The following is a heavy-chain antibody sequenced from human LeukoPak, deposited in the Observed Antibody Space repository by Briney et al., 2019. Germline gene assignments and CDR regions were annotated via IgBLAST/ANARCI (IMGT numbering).Heavy chain of an antibody. Sequence: GGSLRLSCAASGFTFSDYYMSWIRQAPGKGLEWVSYISSSGSTIYYADSVKGRFTISRDNAKNSLYLQMNSLRAEDTAVYYCASSCYSGMACYWGQGTLVTVSS. CDR3: ASSCYSGMACY. CDR1: GFTFSDYY. D-gene: IGHD2-15*01. CDR2: ISSSGSTI. J-gene: IGHJ4*02. V-gene: IGHV3-11*01.